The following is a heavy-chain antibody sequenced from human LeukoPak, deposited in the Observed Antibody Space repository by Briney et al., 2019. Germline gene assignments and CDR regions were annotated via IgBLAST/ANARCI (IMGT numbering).Heavy chain of an antibody. J-gene: IGHJ6*03. CDR3: ARVSNYVVLYYYYMDV. CDR2: INPNSGGT. Sequence: GASVKVSCKASGYTFTGYYMHWVRQAPGQGLEWMGWINPNSGGTNYAQKFQGWVTMTRDTSISTAYMELSRLRSDDTAVYYCARVSNYVVLYYYYMDVWGKGTTVTVSS. V-gene: IGHV1-2*04. CDR1: GYTFTGYY. D-gene: IGHD4-11*01.